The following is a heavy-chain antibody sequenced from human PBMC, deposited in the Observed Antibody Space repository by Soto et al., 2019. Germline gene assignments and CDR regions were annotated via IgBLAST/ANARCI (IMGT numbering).Heavy chain of an antibody. D-gene: IGHD6-6*01. CDR2: ISWDSRSV. CDR3: AKDSIRRSFSRSSTRARDAFDI. CDR1: GFTFEDYA. V-gene: IGHV3-9*01. J-gene: IGHJ3*02. Sequence: EVHLVESGGGLVQPGGSLRLSCAVSGFTFEDYARHWVRQAPGKGLEWVSGISWDSRSVAYADSVKGRFTISRDNAENSLHLQMNSLRAEDTAVYYCAKDSIRRSFSRSSTRARDAFDIWGQGTMVTVSS.